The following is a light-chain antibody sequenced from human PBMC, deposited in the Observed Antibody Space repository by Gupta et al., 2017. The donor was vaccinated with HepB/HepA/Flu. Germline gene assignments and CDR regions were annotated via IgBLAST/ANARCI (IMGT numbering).Light chain of an antibody. Sequence: ALPQPASVSASPGPSITSACTGTSRDLGKYNWVYGYQLVPGKGPKLKIYEVTKRPPGISTSFSGSKSGNTASLTIYRLQEDDEGDYYGCAYAGNSIWVFGGGTKLTVL. V-gene: IGLV2-23*02. CDR3: CAYAGNSIWV. J-gene: IGLJ3*02. CDR1: SRDLGKYNW. CDR2: EVT.